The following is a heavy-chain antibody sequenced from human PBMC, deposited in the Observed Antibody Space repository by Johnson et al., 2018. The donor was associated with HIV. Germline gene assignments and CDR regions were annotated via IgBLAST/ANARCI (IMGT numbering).Heavy chain of an antibody. CDR2: IWYDGSNK. J-gene: IGHJ3*02. V-gene: IGHV3-33*01. CDR1: GFTFSSYG. D-gene: IGHD6-13*01. Sequence: QVQLVESGGGVVQPGRSLRLSCAASGFTFSSYGMHWVRQAPGKGLEWVAVIWYDGSNKYYADSVKGRFTISRDNSKNTLYLQMNSLRAEDTAVYYCARPRAYSSSWFAFDIWGQGTMVTVSS. CDR3: ARPRAYSSSWFAFDI.